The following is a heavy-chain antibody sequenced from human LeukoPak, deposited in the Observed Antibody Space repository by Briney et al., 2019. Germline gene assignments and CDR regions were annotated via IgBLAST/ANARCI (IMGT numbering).Heavy chain of an antibody. D-gene: IGHD3-3*01. J-gene: IGHJ3*02. V-gene: IGHV4-59*01. CDR3: ARGYDFWSGRSPDAFDI. Sequence: SETLSLTCTVSGGSITSWYWSWIRQTPGKGLEWIGYIHYSGSTNYNPSLKSRVTISVDTSKNQFSLKLSSVTAADTALYDCARGYDFWSGRSPDAFDIWGQGTMVTVSS. CDR2: IHYSGST. CDR1: GGSITSWY.